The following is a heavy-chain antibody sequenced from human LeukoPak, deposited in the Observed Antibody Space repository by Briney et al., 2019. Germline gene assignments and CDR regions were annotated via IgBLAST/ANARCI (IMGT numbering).Heavy chain of an antibody. CDR2: IKQDGSEK. CDR3: TTGGIH. CDR1: GLTFTNYW. D-gene: IGHD3-16*01. Sequence: PGGSLRLSCAASGLTFTNYWMSWVRQAPGKGLEWVANIKQDGSEKNYVDSVRGRFAISRDNARNSLSLQMNSLRVEDTAVYFCTTGGIHWGQGTLVTVSS. V-gene: IGHV3-7*01. J-gene: IGHJ4*02.